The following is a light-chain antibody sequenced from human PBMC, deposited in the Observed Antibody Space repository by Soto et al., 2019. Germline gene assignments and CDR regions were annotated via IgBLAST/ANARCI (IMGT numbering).Light chain of an antibody. CDR2: ASF. CDR1: QSIASF. V-gene: IGKV1-39*01. Sequence: DTQMTQSPSSLSVSVGDRVTITCRASQSIASFLHWYQQKPGEAPQLLIYASFNLQSGVPSRFSGSGSVTDFTLTISSLQPEDFATYYCQQSYSSPYKFGQGTKVEIK. J-gene: IGKJ2*01. CDR3: QQSYSSPYK.